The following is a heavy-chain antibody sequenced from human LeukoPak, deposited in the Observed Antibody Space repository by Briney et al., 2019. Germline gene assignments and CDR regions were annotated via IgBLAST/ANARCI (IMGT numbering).Heavy chain of an antibody. Sequence: GGSLRLSCAGSGFTLSSYAISWVRQAPGKGLEWVSAISGSGDNTYYADSVRGRFTISRDNSKNTLYLQMNSLRAEDTAVYYCAKPLSSGWYLAFHIWGQGTMVTVSS. J-gene: IGHJ3*02. CDR2: ISGSGDNT. V-gene: IGHV3-23*01. D-gene: IGHD6-19*01. CDR1: GFTLSSYA. CDR3: AKPLSSGWYLAFHI.